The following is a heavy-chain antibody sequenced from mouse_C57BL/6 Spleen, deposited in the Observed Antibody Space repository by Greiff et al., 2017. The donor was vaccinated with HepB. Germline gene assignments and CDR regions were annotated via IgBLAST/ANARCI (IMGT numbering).Heavy chain of an antibody. V-gene: IGHV1-69*01. D-gene: IGHD2-4*01. CDR1: GYTFTSYW. CDR3: ASRRYDYESDY. CDR2: IDPSDSYT. Sequence: QVQLQQPGAELVMPGASVKLSCKASGYTFTSYWMHWVKQRPGQGLEWIGEIDPSDSYTNYNQKFKGKSTMTVDKSSSTAYMQLSSLTSEDSAVYYCASRRYDYESDYWGQGTTLTVSS. J-gene: IGHJ2*01.